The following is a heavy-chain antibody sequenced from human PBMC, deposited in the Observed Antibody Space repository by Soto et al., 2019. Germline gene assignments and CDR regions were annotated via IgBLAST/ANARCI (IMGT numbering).Heavy chain of an antibody. Sequence: QVHLVESGGGVVQPGRSLRLSCAASGFTFSSYGMHWVRQAPGKGLEWVAVIWYDGSNKYYADSVKGRFTISRDNSKNTLYLQMNCLRAADTAVYYCATKDCSGGSCYPKLDAFDIWGQWTMVTVSS. V-gene: IGHV3-33*01. CDR3: ATKDCSGGSCYPKLDAFDI. J-gene: IGHJ3*02. D-gene: IGHD2-15*01. CDR2: IWYDGSNK. CDR1: GFTFSSYG.